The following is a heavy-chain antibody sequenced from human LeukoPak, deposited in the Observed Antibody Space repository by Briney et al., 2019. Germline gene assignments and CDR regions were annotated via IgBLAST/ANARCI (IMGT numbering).Heavy chain of an antibody. J-gene: IGHJ5*02. D-gene: IGHD7-27*01. CDR1: GYRFTGYY. V-gene: IGHV1-2*02. CDR2: MNPKSGAT. Sequence: ASVKVSCKTSGYRFTGYYLHWVRQAPGQGLERMGWMNPKSGATDYARKFQGRVTMTRDTSISTAYMELSRLRSDDTAVYYCARPLTGDLRFDPWGQGTLVTVSS. CDR3: ARPLTGDLRFDP.